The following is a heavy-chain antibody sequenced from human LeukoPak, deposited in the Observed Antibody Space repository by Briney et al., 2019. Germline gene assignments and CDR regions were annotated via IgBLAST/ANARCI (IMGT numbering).Heavy chain of an antibody. Sequence: PSETLSLTCSVSRGAISSSNYYWGWIRQPPGKGLEWIGNIFYSGTTYYNPSLPSLKSRVTISVDTSKNQFSLKLSSVTAADTAVYYCARSTTVTTRDAFDIWGQGTMVTVSS. V-gene: IGHV4-39*01. D-gene: IGHD4-17*01. CDR3: ARSTTVTTRDAFDI. CDR2: IFYSGTT. CDR1: RGAISSSNYY. J-gene: IGHJ3*02.